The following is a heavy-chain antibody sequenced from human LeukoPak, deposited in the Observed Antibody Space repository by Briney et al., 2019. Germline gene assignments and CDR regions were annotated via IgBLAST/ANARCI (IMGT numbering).Heavy chain of an antibody. V-gene: IGHV3-48*04. CDR1: GFFFSRDN. Sequence: GGSLRLSCIASGFFFSRDNVNWVRQAPGKGLEWVAHISETIYYADSVQGRFTISRDNAKNSLYLQMSNLRVDDTAMYYCVREVGRPKTFYFDSWGRGTPVTVSS. CDR3: VREVGRPKTFYFDS. J-gene: IGHJ4*02. CDR2: ISETI. D-gene: IGHD3-16*01.